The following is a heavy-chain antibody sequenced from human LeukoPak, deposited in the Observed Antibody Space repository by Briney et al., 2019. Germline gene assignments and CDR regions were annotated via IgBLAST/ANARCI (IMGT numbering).Heavy chain of an antibody. D-gene: IGHD3-22*01. CDR3: ARQFRDSSGYYSYYFDY. Sequence: GESLKICCKGSGYSFTTYWIGWVRQMPGRGLEWMGIIYPGDSDTRYSPSFQGQVTISADKSISTAYLQWSSLKASDTAMYYCARQFRDSSGYYSYYFDYWGQGTLVTVSS. J-gene: IGHJ4*02. V-gene: IGHV5-51*01. CDR1: GYSFTTYW. CDR2: IYPGDSDT.